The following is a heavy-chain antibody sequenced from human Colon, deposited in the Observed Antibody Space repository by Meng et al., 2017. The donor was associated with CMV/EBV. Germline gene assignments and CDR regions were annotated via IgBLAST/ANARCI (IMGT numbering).Heavy chain of an antibody. V-gene: IGHV1-2*02. Sequence: VQLVQAGRQEKEPGDSVEVSCKSSGYTVTGYYVQWVRQAPGQGLEWMGWINPKSGGTNYGEKFQGRVTMTSDTSTSTAYMKLSSLTSADTAVYYCAKQEIPRDGSSFNYWGQGTLVTVSS. J-gene: IGHJ4*02. CDR3: AKQEIPRDGSSFNY. CDR2: INPKSGGT. D-gene: IGHD5-24*01. CDR1: GYTVTGYY.